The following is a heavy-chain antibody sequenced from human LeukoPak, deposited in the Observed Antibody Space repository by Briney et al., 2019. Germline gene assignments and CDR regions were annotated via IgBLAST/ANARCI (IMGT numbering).Heavy chain of an antibody. V-gene: IGHV4-38-2*01. Sequence: SETLSLTCAVSGYSISSGYYCGWIRQPPGKGLEWIGSIYHSGSTYYNPSLKSRVTISVDTSKNQFSLKLSSVTAADTAVYYCARHHDFWSGYCRALDAFDIWGQGTMVTVSS. D-gene: IGHD3-3*01. CDR3: ARHHDFWSGYCRALDAFDI. CDR2: IYHSGST. CDR1: GYSISSGYY. J-gene: IGHJ3*02.